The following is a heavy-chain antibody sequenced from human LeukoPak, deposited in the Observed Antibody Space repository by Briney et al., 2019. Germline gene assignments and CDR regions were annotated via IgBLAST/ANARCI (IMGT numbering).Heavy chain of an antibody. V-gene: IGHV1-46*01. CDR2: INPSGGST. CDR1: GYTFTSYY. D-gene: IGHD6-19*01. Sequence: ASVKVSCKASGYTFTSYYMHWVRQAPGQGLEWMGIINPSGGSTSYAQKFQGRVTMTRDTSISTAYMELSRLRSDDTAVYYCARDRSVAGEDYYMDVWGKGTTVTVSS. J-gene: IGHJ6*03. CDR3: ARDRSVAGEDYYMDV.